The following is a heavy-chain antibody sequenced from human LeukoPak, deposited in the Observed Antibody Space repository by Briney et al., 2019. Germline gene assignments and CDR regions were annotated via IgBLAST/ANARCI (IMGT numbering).Heavy chain of an antibody. D-gene: IGHD3-16*01. Sequence: PSETLSLTCTVSGGAISSSSSYWGWIRQPPGKGLEWIGSIYYSGSTYYNPSLKSRVTISVDTSKNQLSLKLSSVTAADTAVYYCASFRGKNAFDIWGQGTMVTVSS. V-gene: IGHV4-39*01. J-gene: IGHJ3*02. CDR3: ASFRGKNAFDI. CDR2: IYYSGST. CDR1: GGAISSSSSY.